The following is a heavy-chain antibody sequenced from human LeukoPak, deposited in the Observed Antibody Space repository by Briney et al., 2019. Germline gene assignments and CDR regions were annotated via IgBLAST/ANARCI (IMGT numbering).Heavy chain of an antibody. CDR1: GFTFDDYA. D-gene: IGHD6-13*01. CDR2: ISGSGGST. V-gene: IGHV3-9*01. J-gene: IGHJ4*02. Sequence: PGRSLRLSCAASGFTFDDYAMHWVRQAPGKGLEWVSAISGSGGSTYYADSVKGRFTISRDNAENSLFLQMNSLRVEDTAVYYCAREWQGGIAAAGTRIEGDYWGQGTLVAVSS. CDR3: AREWQGGIAAAGTRIEGDY.